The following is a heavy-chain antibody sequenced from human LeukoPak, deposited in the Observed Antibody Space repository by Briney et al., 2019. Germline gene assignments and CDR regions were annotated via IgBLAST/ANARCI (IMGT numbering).Heavy chain of an antibody. J-gene: IGHJ3*02. CDR1: GFTFSIYG. Sequence: GGTLRLSCAASGFTFSIYGLSWVRQAPGKGLEWVSGISSTGGTTYYADSVKGRFTISRDNSKNTLYLQMNILRADNTALYYGARPREPVTRISSFDMWGQGKMVTVSS. D-gene: IGHD2/OR15-2a*01. V-gene: IGHV3-23*01. CDR3: ARPREPVTRISSFDM. CDR2: ISSTGGTT.